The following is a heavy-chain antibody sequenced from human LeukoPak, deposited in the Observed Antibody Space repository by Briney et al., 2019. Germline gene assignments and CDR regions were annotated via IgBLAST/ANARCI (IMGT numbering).Heavy chain of an antibody. Sequence: HSGGSLRLSCPASGFTFSNYWMHWVRQAPGKGLVWVSRINSDGINTSYADSVKGRFTISRDNAKNTLNLQMNSLRAEDTAVYYCARVQSFGEGVGDWFDPWGQGTLVTVSS. D-gene: IGHD3-10*01. CDR1: GFTFSNYW. CDR3: ARVQSFGEGVGDWFDP. V-gene: IGHV3-74*01. CDR2: INSDGINT. J-gene: IGHJ5*02.